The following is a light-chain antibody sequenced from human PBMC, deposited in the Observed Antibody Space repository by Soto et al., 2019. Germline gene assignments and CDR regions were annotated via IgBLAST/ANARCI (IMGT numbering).Light chain of an antibody. CDR1: QSVSSN. CDR2: GAS. J-gene: IGKJ1*01. V-gene: IGKV3-15*01. Sequence: DIVMTQSPATLSVSPGERATISCRASQSVSSNLAWYQQKPGQPPRLLIYGASTRATGIPARFSGSGSGTEFTLTISSLQTEDFAVYYCQQYNNWPQTFGQGTKVEIK. CDR3: QQYNNWPQT.